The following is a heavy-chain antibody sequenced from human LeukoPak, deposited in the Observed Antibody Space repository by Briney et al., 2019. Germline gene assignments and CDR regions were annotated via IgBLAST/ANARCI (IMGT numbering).Heavy chain of an antibody. CDR3: ARYYDILPEDYRFDY. Sequence: GGALRLSCAVSGFPFNTYAMSWVRQAPGKGLEWVSAISGSGFSPYYADSVRGRFTISRDNSKNPLFLQMNSLRAEDTALYYCARYYDILPEDYRFDYWGQGALVTVSS. V-gene: IGHV3-23*01. CDR1: GFPFNTYA. J-gene: IGHJ4*02. D-gene: IGHD3-9*01. CDR2: ISGSGFSP.